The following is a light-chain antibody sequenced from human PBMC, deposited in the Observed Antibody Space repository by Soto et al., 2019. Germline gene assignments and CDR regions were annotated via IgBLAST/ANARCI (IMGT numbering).Light chain of an antibody. J-gene: IGKJ3*01. Sequence: DIQMPQSPSSLSASVGDRVAITCRASQGISNYLAWYQQKPGKVPKLLSYAASTLQSGVPSRFSGSGSGTDFTLTTSSLHPEYVATYYCQKYNSAPFTFGPGTIVDI. V-gene: IGKV1-27*01. CDR3: QKYNSAPFT. CDR1: QGISNY. CDR2: AAS.